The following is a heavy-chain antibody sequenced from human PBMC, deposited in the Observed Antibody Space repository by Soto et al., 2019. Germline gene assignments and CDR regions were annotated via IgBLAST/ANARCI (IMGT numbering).Heavy chain of an antibody. V-gene: IGHV3-30*03. Sequence: QVQLVESGGGVVQPGRSLRLSCAASGFTFSSYGMHWVRQAPGKGLEWVAVISYDGSNKYYADSVKGRFTISRDNSKNTRYLQMNSLRAEDTAVYYCASDLVRGYSGGDFHYWGQVTLVTVSS. J-gene: IGHJ4*02. CDR2: ISYDGSNK. CDR3: ASDLVRGYSGGDFHY. CDR1: GFTFSSYG. D-gene: IGHD5-12*01.